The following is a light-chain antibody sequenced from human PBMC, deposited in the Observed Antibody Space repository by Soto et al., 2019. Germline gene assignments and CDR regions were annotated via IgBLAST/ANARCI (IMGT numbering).Light chain of an antibody. CDR2: EDN. CDR3: QSYDSSTLV. CDR1: SGSIASNY. V-gene: IGLV6-57*03. J-gene: IGLJ3*02. Sequence: NFMLTQPHSVSESPGKTVTISCTRSSGSIASNYVQWDQQRPGSAPTTVIYEDNQRPSGVPDRFSGSIDSSSNSASLTISGLKTEDEADYYCQSYDSSTLVFGGGTKLTVL.